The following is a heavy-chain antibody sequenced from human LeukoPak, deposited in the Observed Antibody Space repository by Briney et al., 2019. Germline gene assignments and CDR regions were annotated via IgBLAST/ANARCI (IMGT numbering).Heavy chain of an antibody. CDR2: ISSSSSTI. D-gene: IGHD2-15*01. Sequence: GGSLRLSCAASGFTFSSYSMNGVRQAPGKGLEWVSYISSSSSTIYHADSVKGRFTISRDNAKNSLYLQMNSLRDEDTAVYYCARVWLARYCSGGSCYYYYYGMDVWGQGTTVTVSS. CDR3: ARVWLARYCSGGSCYYYYYGMDV. J-gene: IGHJ6*02. V-gene: IGHV3-48*02. CDR1: GFTFSSYS.